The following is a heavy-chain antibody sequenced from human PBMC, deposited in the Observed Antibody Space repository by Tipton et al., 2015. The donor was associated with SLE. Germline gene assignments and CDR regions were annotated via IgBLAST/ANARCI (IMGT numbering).Heavy chain of an antibody. CDR2: ISYDGSNK. D-gene: IGHD1-26*01. CDR3: AKAGSNWHNYFDY. Sequence: SLRLSCAASGFTFSSYTMHWVRQAPGKGLEWVAVISYDGSNKYYADSVKGRFTISRDNSKNTLYLQMNSLRVEDTAVYYCAKAGSNWHNYFDYWGQGTLVTVSS. J-gene: IGHJ4*02. V-gene: IGHV3-30-3*01. CDR1: GFTFSSYT.